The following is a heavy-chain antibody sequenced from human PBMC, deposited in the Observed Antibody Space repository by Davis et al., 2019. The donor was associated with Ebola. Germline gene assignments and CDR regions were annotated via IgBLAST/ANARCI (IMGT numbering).Heavy chain of an antibody. CDR3: ARTYYYDSSGSGWFDP. CDR2: IVVGSGNT. J-gene: IGHJ5*02. D-gene: IGHD3-22*01. Sequence: SVKVSCKASGFTFTSSAVQWVRQARGQRLEWIGWIVVGSGNTNYAQKFQERVTITRDMSTSTAYMELSSLRSEDTAVYYCARTYYYDSSGSGWFDPWGQGTLVTVSS. V-gene: IGHV1-58*01. CDR1: GFTFTSSA.